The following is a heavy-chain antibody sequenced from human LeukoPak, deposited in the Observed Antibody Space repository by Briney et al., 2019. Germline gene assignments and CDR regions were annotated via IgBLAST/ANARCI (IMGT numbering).Heavy chain of an antibody. CDR1: GFTFDDYA. Sequence: SLRLSCAASGFTFDDYAMHWVRQAPGKGLEWVSGISWNSGSIGYVDSVKGRFTISRDNAKISLYLQMNSLRAEDTALYYCAKGDFDLWGRGTLVTVSS. CDR3: AKGDFDL. J-gene: IGHJ2*01. CDR2: ISWNSGSI. V-gene: IGHV3-9*01.